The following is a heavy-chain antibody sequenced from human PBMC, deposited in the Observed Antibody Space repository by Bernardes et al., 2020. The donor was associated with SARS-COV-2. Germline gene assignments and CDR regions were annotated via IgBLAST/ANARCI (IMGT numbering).Heavy chain of an antibody. Sequence: GGSLRLSCAASGFTFSSYGMHWVRQAPGKGLEWVAVISYDGSNKYYADSVKGRFTISRDNSKNTLYLQMNSLRAEDTAVYYCAKDLVPGTTQDYYYYYGMDVWGQGTTVTVSS. D-gene: IGHD1-7*01. CDR1: GFTFSSYG. CDR2: ISYDGSNK. V-gene: IGHV3-30*18. CDR3: AKDLVPGTTQDYYYYYGMDV. J-gene: IGHJ6*02.